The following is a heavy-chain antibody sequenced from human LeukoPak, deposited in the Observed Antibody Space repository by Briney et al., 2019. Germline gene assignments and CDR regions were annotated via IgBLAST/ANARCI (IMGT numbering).Heavy chain of an antibody. J-gene: IGHJ4*02. D-gene: IGHD3-16*02. CDR2: IYTSGST. CDR3: ARDTDDYVWGSYRYDY. CDR1: GGSISSYY. V-gene: IGHV4-4*07. Sequence: SETLSHTCTVSGGSISSYYWSWIRQPAGKGLEWIGRIYTSGSTNYNPSLKSRVTMSVDTSKNQFSLKLSSVTAADTAVYYCARDTDDYVWGSYRYDYWGQGTLVTVSS.